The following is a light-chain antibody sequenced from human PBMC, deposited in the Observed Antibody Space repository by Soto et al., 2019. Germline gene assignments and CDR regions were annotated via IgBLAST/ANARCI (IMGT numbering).Light chain of an antibody. J-gene: IGKJ1*01. V-gene: IGKV1-5*03. Sequence: DIQMTQSPSTLSASVGDRVTITCRASQSIHSWLAWYQQKPGRAHNLLIYEASSLESGVPSRFSGGRSGTEFTLTLRSLQPDDFATYYCQQYDSYPLTLGQGTNVEIK. CDR3: QQYDSYPLT. CDR2: EAS. CDR1: QSIHSW.